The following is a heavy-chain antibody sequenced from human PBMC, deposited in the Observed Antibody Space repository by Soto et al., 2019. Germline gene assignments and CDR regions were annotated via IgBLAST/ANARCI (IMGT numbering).Heavy chain of an antibody. J-gene: IGHJ4*02. Sequence: QITLKESGPTLVKPTQTLTLTCTFSGFSLSTNGVGVGWIRQPPGKALEWLALIYWDDDKRYSPSLKSRLTIXKXTXXNQVVLTVTNMDPMDTATYYCARRRAVGSTPHFDYWGQGILVTVSS. CDR1: GFSLSTNGVG. V-gene: IGHV2-5*02. CDR2: IYWDDDK. CDR3: ARRRAVGSTPHFDY. D-gene: IGHD6-19*01.